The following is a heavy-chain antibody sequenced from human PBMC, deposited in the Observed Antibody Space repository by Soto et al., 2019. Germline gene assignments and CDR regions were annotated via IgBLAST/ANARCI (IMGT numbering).Heavy chain of an antibody. CDR2: INPNSGGT. V-gene: IGHV1-2*04. CDR3: ARSSNIVVVVAALDY. Sequence: GASVKVSCKASGYTFTGYYMHWVRQAPGQGLEWMGWINPNSGGTDYAQKFQGWVTMTRDTSISTAYMELSRLRSDDTAVYYCARSSNIVVVVAALDYWGQGTLVTVS. J-gene: IGHJ4*02. D-gene: IGHD2-15*01. CDR1: GYTFTGYY.